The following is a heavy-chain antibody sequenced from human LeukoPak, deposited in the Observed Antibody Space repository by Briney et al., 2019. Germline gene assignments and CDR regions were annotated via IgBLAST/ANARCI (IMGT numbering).Heavy chain of an antibody. V-gene: IGHV3-23*01. D-gene: IGHD4-11*01. CDR3: AKAAHDYKFY. CDR2: ISGRGCSK. J-gene: IGHJ4*02. CDR1: GFTFSSYA. Sequence: SGGSVRLFCGVSGFTFSSYAMRWVRQAPGKGRAGVSAISGRGCSKYYADSVKGPFTIARDNSKNTLYLQMNSLRAEDTAVYYCAKAAHDYKFYWGQGTLVTVSS.